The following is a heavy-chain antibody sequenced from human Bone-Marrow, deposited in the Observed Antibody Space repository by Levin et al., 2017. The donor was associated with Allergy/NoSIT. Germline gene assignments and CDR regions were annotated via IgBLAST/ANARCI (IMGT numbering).Heavy chain of an antibody. CDR1: GGSISSGYF. Sequence: PSETLSLTCTVSGGSISSGYFWTWIRQHPGKGLEWIGFMHYRGNTYYNPSLKSRVTISVDTSKNQFSLKLSSVTAADTALYFCARESGSGWGYYYGMDVWGQGTTVTVSS. CDR3: ARESGSGWGYYYGMDV. D-gene: IGHD6-19*01. J-gene: IGHJ6*02. V-gene: IGHV4-31*03. CDR2: MHYRGNT.